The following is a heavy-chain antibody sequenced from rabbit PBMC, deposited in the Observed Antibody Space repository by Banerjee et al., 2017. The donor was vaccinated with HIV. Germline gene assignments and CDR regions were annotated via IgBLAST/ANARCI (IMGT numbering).Heavy chain of an antibody. J-gene: IGHJ4*01. CDR2: IDGNSNGVP. CDR3: ARDLAGVIGWNFGL. CDR1: GFSFSTYYD. V-gene: IGHV1S40*01. Sequence: QSLEESGGDLVKPGASLTLTCTASGFSFSTYYDMCWIRQAPGKGLEWIACIDGNSNGVPDYANWAKGRFTVSKTSSTTVTLQMTSLTAADTATYFCARDLAGVIGWNFGLWGPGTLVTVS. D-gene: IGHD4-1*01.